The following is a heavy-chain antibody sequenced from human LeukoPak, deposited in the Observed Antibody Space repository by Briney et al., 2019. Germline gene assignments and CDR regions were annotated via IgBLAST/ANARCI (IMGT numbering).Heavy chain of an antibody. CDR1: GYTFTSYY. J-gene: IGHJ4*02. CDR3: ARDVEVGGIVGATSFSIAYYFDY. CDR2: INPSGGST. V-gene: IGHV1-46*01. Sequence: GASVKVSCKASGYTFTSYYMHWVRQAPGQGLEWMGIINPSGGSTSYAQKFQGRVTMTRDTSTSTVYVELSSLRSEDTAVYYCARDVEVGGIVGATSFSIAYYFDYWGQGTLVTVSS. D-gene: IGHD1-26*01.